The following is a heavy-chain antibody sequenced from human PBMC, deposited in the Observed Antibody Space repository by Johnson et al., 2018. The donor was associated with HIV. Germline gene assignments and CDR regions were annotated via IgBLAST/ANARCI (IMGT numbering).Heavy chain of an antibody. CDR3: ARSPRIVVLVAATVGLAFDI. CDR2: ISYDGSNK. V-gene: IGHV3-30-3*01. J-gene: IGHJ3*02. Sequence: QVELVESGGGVVQPGRSLRLSCAASGFTFSSYAMHWVRQAPGKGLEWVAVISYDGSNKYYADSVKGRFTISRDNSKNTLYLQMNSLRAEDTAVYYCARSPRIVVLVAATVGLAFDIWGQGTMVTVSS. D-gene: IGHD2-15*01. CDR1: GFTFSSYA.